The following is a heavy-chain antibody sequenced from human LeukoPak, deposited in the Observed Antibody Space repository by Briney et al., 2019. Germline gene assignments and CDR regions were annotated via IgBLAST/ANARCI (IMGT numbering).Heavy chain of an antibody. CDR2: IIPIFGTA. V-gene: IGHV1-69*05. J-gene: IGHJ4*02. D-gene: IGHD4/OR15-4a*01. CDR1: GGTFSSYA. CDR3: ARDQGYGAYGLDY. Sequence: GASVKVSCKASGGTFSSYAISWVRQAPGQGLELMGRIIPIFGTANYAQKFQGRVTITTDESTSTAYMELTSLRSEDTAVYYCARDQGYGAYGLDYWGQGTLVTVSS.